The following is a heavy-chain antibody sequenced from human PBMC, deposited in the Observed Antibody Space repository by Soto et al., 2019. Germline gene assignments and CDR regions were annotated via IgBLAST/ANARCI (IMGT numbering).Heavy chain of an antibody. CDR2: IHYSGSV. V-gene: IGHV4-30-4*01. J-gene: IGHJ6*02. CDR1: GGSISSDHYH. D-gene: IGHD4-17*01. CDR3: VREDDGGDRDYYGLDV. Sequence: QVQLQESGPGLVRPSQTLSLTCTVSGGSISSDHYHWTWIRQTPGKGLEWIGYIHYSGSVYYNSYPQSRVTLAVDTSKNLLSLKLSSVTAADTAVYFCVREDDGGDRDYYGLDVWGQGATVTVSS.